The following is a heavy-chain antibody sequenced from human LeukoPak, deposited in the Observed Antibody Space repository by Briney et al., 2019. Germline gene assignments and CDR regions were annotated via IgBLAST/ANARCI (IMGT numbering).Heavy chain of an antibody. D-gene: IGHD3-3*01. CDR1: GYTFTGYY. J-gene: IGHJ3*02. Sequence: ASVKVSCKASGYTFTGYYMHWVRQAPGQGLEWMGWINPNSGGTNYAQKFQGRVTMTRDTSISTAYMELSRLRSDDTAVYYCARDMTSDYDFWSGYRMGAFDIWGQGTMVTVSS. CDR3: ARDMTSDYDFWSGYRMGAFDI. CDR2: INPNSGGT. V-gene: IGHV1-2*02.